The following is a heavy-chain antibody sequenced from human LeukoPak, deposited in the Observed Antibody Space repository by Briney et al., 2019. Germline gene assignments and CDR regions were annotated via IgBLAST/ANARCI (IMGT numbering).Heavy chain of an antibody. J-gene: IGHJ4*02. D-gene: IGHD2-2*01. V-gene: IGHV3-7*01. CDR3: ARGVLVKDIVVVPAAYFDY. CDR2: IKQDGSEK. CDR1: GFTFSSYW. Sequence: PGGSLRLSCAASGFTFSSYWMSWVRQAPGKGLEGVANIKQDGSEKYYVDSVKGRFTISRDNAKNSLYLQMNSLRAEDTAVYYCARGVLVKDIVVVPAAYFDYWGQGTLVTVSS.